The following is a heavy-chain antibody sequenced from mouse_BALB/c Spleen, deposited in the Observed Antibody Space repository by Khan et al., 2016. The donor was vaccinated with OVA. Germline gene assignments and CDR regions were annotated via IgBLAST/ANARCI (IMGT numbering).Heavy chain of an antibody. V-gene: IGHV3-2*02. J-gene: IGHJ2*01. CDR2: ISYSGST. Sequence: EVQLQESGPGLVKPSQSLSITCTVTAYSITRSYGWNWIRQFPGNKLAWIGYISYSGSTNYNPYLKSLISITRDTSKNQFFMQLNSVTPEDTVTYYWARTARMKYWGQGTTPTVSS. CDR3: ARTARMKY. D-gene: IGHD1-2*01. CDR1: AYSITRSYG.